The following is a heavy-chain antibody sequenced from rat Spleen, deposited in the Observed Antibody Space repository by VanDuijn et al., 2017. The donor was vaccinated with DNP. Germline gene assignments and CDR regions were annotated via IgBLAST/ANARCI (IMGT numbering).Heavy chain of an antibody. J-gene: IGHJ2*01. CDR3: ARHRAIAAIWDY. D-gene: IGHD1-2*01. CDR2: ITTGGGHT. Sequence: EVQLVESGGGLVQPGRSLKLSCAASGFTFSNYGMAWVRQDPTKGLEWVASITTGGGHTYYRDSVKRRFTISRDNAKNTQHLETDSLRSGDTATYYCARHRAIAAIWDYWSQGVMVTVSS. V-gene: IGHV5S13*01. CDR1: GFTFSNYG.